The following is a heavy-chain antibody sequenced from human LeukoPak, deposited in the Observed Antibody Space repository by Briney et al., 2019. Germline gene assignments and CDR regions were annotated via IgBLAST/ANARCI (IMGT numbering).Heavy chain of an antibody. J-gene: IGHJ5*02. CDR3: ARDDGTTIFGVVHNWFDP. CDR1: GFTFSSYS. V-gene: IGHV3-21*01. CDR2: ISSSSSYI. D-gene: IGHD3-3*01. Sequence: GGSLRLSCAASGFTFSSYSMNWVRQAPGKGLEWVSSISSSSSYIYYADSVKGRFTISRDNAKNSLYLQMNSLRAEDTAVYYCARDDGTTIFGVVHNWFDPWGQGTLVTVSS.